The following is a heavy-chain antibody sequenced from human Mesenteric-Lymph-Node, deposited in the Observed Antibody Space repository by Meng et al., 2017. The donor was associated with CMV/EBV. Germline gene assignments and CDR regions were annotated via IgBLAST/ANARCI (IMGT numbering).Heavy chain of an antibody. D-gene: IGHD4-11*01. CDR2: IYHSGST. CDR1: GGSISSSNW. V-gene: IGHV4-4*02. J-gene: IGHJ6*02. CDR3: ARLQSPYYYYGMDV. Sequence: SETLSLTCAVSGGSISSSNWWSWVRQPPGKGLEWIGEIYHSGSTNYNPSLKSRVTISVDKSKNQFSLKLSSVTAADTAVYYCARLQSPYYYYGMDVWGQGTTVTVSS.